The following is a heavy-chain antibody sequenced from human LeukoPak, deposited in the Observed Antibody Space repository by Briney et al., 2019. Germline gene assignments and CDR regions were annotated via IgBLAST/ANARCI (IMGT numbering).Heavy chain of an antibody. Sequence: SETLSLTCTVSGGSFSSYYWSWIRQPPGNGLEGIGYIYYSGSTNYNPSLKSRVTISLATSKNQFSLKLSSVTAEDTAVYYCARAPIAVAGMAGWFDPWGQGTLVTVSS. D-gene: IGHD6-19*01. CDR1: GGSFSSYY. V-gene: IGHV4-59*01. CDR2: IYYSGST. J-gene: IGHJ5*02. CDR3: ARAPIAVAGMAGWFDP.